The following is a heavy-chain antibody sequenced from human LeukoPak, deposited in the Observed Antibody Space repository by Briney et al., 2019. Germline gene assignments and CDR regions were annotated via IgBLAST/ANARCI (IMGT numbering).Heavy chain of an antibody. V-gene: IGHV4-38-2*02. Sequence: SETLSLSCTVSGYSISSGYYWGWIRQPPGKGLEWIGTIYQSGSTYYNPSLKSRVIISVDTSKNQFSLRLSSVTAADTAVYYCARRVAAAGTRFFDPWGQRTLVTVSS. CDR2: IYQSGST. D-gene: IGHD6-13*01. CDR1: GYSISSGYY. CDR3: ARRVAAAGTRFFDP. J-gene: IGHJ5*02.